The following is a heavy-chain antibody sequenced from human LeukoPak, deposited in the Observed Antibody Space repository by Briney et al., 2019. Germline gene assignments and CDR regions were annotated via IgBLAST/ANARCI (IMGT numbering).Heavy chain of an antibody. CDR3: AREYYYYGMDV. CDR2: IYSGGST. Sequence: GGSLRLSCAASGFTVSSNYMSWVRQAPGKGLEWVSVIYSGGSTYYADSVKGRLTISRDNSKNTLYLQMNSLRAEDTAVYYCAREYYYYGMDVWGQGTTVTVSS. J-gene: IGHJ6*02. CDR1: GFTVSSNY. V-gene: IGHV3-53*01.